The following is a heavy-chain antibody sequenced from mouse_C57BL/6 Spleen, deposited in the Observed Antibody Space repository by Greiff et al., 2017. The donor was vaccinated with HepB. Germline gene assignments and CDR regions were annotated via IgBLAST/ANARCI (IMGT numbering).Heavy chain of an antibody. CDR3: ASVGDGGYYASLFGR. Sequence: EVKLVESEGGLVQPGSSMKLSCTASGFTFRDYYMAWVRQVPEKGLEWVANINYDGSSTYYLDSLKSRFIISRDNAKNILYLQMSSLKSEDTATYYCASVGDGGYYASLFGRWGQVTTLSVSS. CDR2: INYDGSST. V-gene: IGHV5-16*01. CDR1: GFTFRDYY. J-gene: IGHJ2*01. D-gene: IGHD2-3*01.